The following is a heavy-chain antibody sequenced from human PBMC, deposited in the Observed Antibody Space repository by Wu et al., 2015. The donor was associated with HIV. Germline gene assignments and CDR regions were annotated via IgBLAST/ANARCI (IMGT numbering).Heavy chain of an antibody. V-gene: IGHV1-18*01. Sequence: QVRLVQSGRELRKPGASVKVSCKASGYTFNKYGISWVRQAPGQGLEWMGWISAYNGNTNYAQKLQGRVTMTTDTSTSTAYMELRSLRSDDTAVYYCARALTYYYDSSGYHPNEYFQHWGQGTLVTVSS. J-gene: IGHJ1*01. CDR1: GYTFNKYG. CDR3: ARALTYYYDSSGYHPNEYFQH. D-gene: IGHD3-22*01. CDR2: ISAYNGNT.